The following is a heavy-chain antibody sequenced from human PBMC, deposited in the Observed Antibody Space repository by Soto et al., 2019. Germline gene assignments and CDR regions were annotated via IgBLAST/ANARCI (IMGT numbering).Heavy chain of an antibody. CDR2: IGSAGDT. Sequence: EVHLVESGGGLVQPGGSLRLSCAASGFTLSRYDMHWVRQPTGQSLEWVSGIGSAGDTYYPDSVKGRFTISRENDKNSLYLQMDSLRAGDTAMYYCVRGNWNYPLDYWGQGTLVTVSS. CDR3: VRGNWNYPLDY. J-gene: IGHJ4*02. CDR1: GFTLSRYD. D-gene: IGHD1-7*01. V-gene: IGHV3-13*01.